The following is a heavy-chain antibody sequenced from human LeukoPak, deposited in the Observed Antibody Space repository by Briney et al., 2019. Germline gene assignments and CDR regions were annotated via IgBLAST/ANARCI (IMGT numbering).Heavy chain of an antibody. J-gene: IGHJ4*02. CDR1: GFTFSSYE. V-gene: IGHV3-48*03. CDR3: TRGSDGLWDF. CDR2: ISNSGNSI. D-gene: IGHD2-21*01. Sequence: GGSLRLSCAASGFTFSSYEMNWVRQAPGKGLEWVSYISNSGNSIYYADSVKGRFTISRDNAKNSLYLQMNSLRAEDTAVYYCTRGSDGLWDFWGQGTLVSVS.